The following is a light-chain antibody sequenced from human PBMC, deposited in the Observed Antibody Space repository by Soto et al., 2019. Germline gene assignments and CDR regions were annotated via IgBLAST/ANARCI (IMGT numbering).Light chain of an antibody. V-gene: IGKV3-20*01. J-gene: IGKJ1*01. CDR1: QSVSSTY. CDR2: GAS. Sequence: EVVLTQSPGTLSLSPWERATLSCRASQSVSSTYLAWYQQKPGQAPRLLLYGASTRATDIPDRISGSGSGTDFTLTISRLEPEDFAVYYCQHYGSTPWSFGQGTKVDIK. CDR3: QHYGSTPWS.